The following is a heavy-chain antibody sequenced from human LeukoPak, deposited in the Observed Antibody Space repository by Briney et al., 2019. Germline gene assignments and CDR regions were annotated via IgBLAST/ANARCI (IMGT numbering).Heavy chain of an antibody. J-gene: IGHJ4*02. D-gene: IGHD4-17*01. V-gene: IGHV3-48*03. CDR3: AREHDYGDLYFDY. Sequence: GGSLRLSCAASGFTFSSYEMNCVRQAPGKGLEWVSYISSSGSTIYYAASVKGRFTISRDNAKNSLYLQMNSLRAEDTAVYYCAREHDYGDLYFDYWGQGTLVTVSS. CDR2: ISSSGSTI. CDR1: GFTFSSYE.